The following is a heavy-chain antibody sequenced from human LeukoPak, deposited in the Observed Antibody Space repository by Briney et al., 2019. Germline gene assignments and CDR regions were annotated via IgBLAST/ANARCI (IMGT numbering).Heavy chain of an antibody. V-gene: IGHV3-23*01. CDR3: GKDGGQYSSGPEFDP. J-gene: IGHJ5*02. CDR2: ISGGGERT. CDR1: GIVFSNTA. Sequence: PGRSLRLSCAASGIVFSNTAMNWARQSPRRGLEWISAISGGGERTFYADSVKGRFTISRDNSKNMVYLQMNSLRVDDTAIYYCGKDGGQYSSGPEFDPRGQGALVTVSS. D-gene: IGHD3-22*01.